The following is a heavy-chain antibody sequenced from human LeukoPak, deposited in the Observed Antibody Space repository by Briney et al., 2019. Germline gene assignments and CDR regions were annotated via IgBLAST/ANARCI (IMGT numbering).Heavy chain of an antibody. J-gene: IGHJ3*02. D-gene: IGHD1-7*01. CDR2: ISYDGSNK. Sequence: PGRSLRLSCAASGFTFSSYAMHWVRQAPGKGLEWVAVISYDGSNKYYADSVKGRFTISRDNSKNTLYLQMNSLRAEDTAVYYCAKDLSELELHRNNAFDIWGQGTMVTVSS. CDR1: GFTFSSYA. V-gene: IGHV3-30*04. CDR3: AKDLSELELHRNNAFDI.